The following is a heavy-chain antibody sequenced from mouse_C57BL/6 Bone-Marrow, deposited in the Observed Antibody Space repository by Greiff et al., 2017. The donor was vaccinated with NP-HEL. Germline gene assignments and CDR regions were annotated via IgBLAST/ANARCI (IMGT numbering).Heavy chain of an antibody. Sequence: VQLQQSGAELVRPGSSVKLSCKASGYTFTSYWMDWVKQRPGQGLEWIGNIYPSDSETHYNQKFKDKATLTVDKSSSTAYMQLSSLTSEDSAVYDSASLLWAMDYWGQGTSVTVSS. CDR3: ASLLWAMDY. CDR2: IYPSDSET. D-gene: IGHD2-1*01. CDR1: GYTFTSYW. V-gene: IGHV1-61*01. J-gene: IGHJ4*01.